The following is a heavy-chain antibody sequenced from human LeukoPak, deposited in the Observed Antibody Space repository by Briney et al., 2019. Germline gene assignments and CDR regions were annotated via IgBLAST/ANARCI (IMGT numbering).Heavy chain of an antibody. V-gene: IGHV3-23*01. Sequence: GGSLRLSCAAAGFAFSSNALSWVRQAPGEGLDWVSSISVSSTTYYLDSVKGRFTISRDNSNNALFLQMNSLRAEDTAVYYCVRWNHVDDWGQGTLVTVSS. CDR3: VRWNHVDD. J-gene: IGHJ4*02. CDR2: ISVSSTT. CDR1: GFAFSSNA. D-gene: IGHD1-14*01.